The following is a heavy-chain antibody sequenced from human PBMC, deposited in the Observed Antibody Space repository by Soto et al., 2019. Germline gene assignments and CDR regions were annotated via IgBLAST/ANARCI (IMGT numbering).Heavy chain of an antibody. D-gene: IGHD1-1*01. CDR1: APTVSSVA. CDR2: ISGNGGNT. CDR3: LTWTSGAPVY. J-gene: IGHJ4*02. Sequence: GASFRLSFATSAPTVSSVAMGWFRQAPGKGLEWVSGISGNGGNTHYADSVKGRFTISRDNSRNTLYLQMNSLRSEDTALYYCLTWTSGAPVYWGQGTLVTVSS. V-gene: IGHV3-23*01.